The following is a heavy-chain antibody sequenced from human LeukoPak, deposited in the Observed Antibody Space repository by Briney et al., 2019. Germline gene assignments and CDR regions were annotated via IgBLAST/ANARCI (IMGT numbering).Heavy chain of an antibody. CDR3: ATDRGWRTSGYCLYYFEY. Sequence: GGSLRLSCAASGFTFSSYSMNWVRQAPGKGLEWVSSISSSSSYIYYADSVKGRFTISRDNAKNSLYLQMSSLRAEDTAVYYCATDRGWRTSGYCLYYFEYWGQGTLVTFSS. D-gene: IGHD3-22*01. CDR2: ISSSSSYI. V-gene: IGHV3-21*01. CDR1: GFTFSSYS. J-gene: IGHJ4*02.